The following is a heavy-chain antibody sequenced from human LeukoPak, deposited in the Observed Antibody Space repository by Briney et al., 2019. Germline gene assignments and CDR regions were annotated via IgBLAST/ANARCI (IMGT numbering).Heavy chain of an antibody. J-gene: IGHJ4*02. CDR1: GGSFSGYY. CDR2: INHSGST. CDR3: ARAAAGDSDY. V-gene: IGHV4-34*01. D-gene: IGHD7-27*01. Sequence: SETLSLTCAVYGGSFSGYYWSWIRQPPGKGLEWIGEINHSGSTNYNPSLKSRVTISVDTSKNQFSLKLSSVTAADTAVYYCARAAAGDSDYWGQGTPVTVSS.